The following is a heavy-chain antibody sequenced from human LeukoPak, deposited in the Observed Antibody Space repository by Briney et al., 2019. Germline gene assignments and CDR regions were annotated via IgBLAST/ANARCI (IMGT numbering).Heavy chain of an antibody. CDR2: INPSGGST. D-gene: IGHD6-25*01. CDR3: TRGGPAAGTHKYFQH. Sequence: VASVKVSCKASGYTFTSYYMHWVRQAPGQGLEWMGIINPSGGSTSYAQKFQGRVTLTRNTSISTAYMELSSLRSEDTAVYYCTRGGPAAGTHKYFQHWGQGTLVTVSS. V-gene: IGHV1-46*01. CDR1: GYTFTSYY. J-gene: IGHJ1*01.